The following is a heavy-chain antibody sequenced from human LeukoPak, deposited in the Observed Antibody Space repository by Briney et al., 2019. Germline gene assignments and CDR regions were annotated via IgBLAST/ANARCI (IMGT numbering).Heavy chain of an antibody. J-gene: IGHJ4*02. CDR1: GFRFSSYA. V-gene: IGHV3-30*18. CDR3: AKEAGSQSQIDY. D-gene: IGHD2-15*01. Sequence: PGGSRTLFCAASGFRFSSYAIHWVRQAPGKGLQWLAVISIDGSKQYYRDSVRVRFTISRDKSKNPVYLEMNKLSTEDTALYLCAKEAGSQSQIDYWGESPLDTVS. CDR2: ISIDGSKQ.